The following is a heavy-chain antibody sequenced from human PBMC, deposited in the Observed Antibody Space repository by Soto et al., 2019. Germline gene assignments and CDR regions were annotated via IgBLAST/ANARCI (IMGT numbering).Heavy chain of an antibody. CDR2: MNPNSGNT. J-gene: IGHJ4*02. V-gene: IGHV1-8*01. CDR3: ARERTGTRGGDY. CDR1: GYTFTSYD. Sequence: ASVKVSCKASGYTFTSYDINWVRQATGQGLEWMGWMNPNSGNTGYAQKFQGRVTMTMNTSISTAYMELSSLRSKDTAVYYCARERTGTRGGDYWGQGTLVTVSS. D-gene: IGHD1-1*01.